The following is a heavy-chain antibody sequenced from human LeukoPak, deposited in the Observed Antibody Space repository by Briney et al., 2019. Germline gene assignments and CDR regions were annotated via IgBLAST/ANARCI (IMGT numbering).Heavy chain of an antibody. J-gene: IGHJ3*02. CDR2: IWYDGSNK. V-gene: IGHV3-33*08. D-gene: IGHD3-3*01. CDR1: GFTFSSYW. CDR3: ARVRTIFGVDDAFDI. Sequence: GGSLRLSCAASGFTFSSYWMSWVRQAPGKGLEWVAVIWYDGSNKYYADSVKGRFTISRDNSKNALYLQMNSLRAEDTAVYYCARVRTIFGVDDAFDIWGQGTMVTVSS.